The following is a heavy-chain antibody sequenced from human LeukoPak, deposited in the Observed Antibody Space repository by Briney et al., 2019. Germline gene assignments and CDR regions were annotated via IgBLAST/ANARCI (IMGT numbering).Heavy chain of an antibody. CDR2: ISAYNGNT. D-gene: IGHD3-10*01. CDR1: GYTFTSYG. Sequence: ASVKVSCKASGYTFTSYGISWVRQAPGQGPEWMGWISAYNGNTNYAQKLQGRVTMTTDTSTSTAYMELRSLRSDDTAVYYCARAYGSGSYRSFAGNWFDPWGQGTLVTVSS. J-gene: IGHJ5*02. V-gene: IGHV1-18*01. CDR3: ARAYGSGSYRSFAGNWFDP.